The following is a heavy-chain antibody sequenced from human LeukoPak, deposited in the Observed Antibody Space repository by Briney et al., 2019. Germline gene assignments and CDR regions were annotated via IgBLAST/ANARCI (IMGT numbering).Heavy chain of an antibody. Sequence: ASVKVSCKASGYTFTCYYMHWVRQAPGQGLEWMGRINPNSGGTNYAQKFQGRVTMTRDTSISTAYMELSRLRSDDTAVYYCARGGGYSSGIDYWGQGTLVTVSS. CDR3: ARGGGYSSGIDY. V-gene: IGHV1-2*06. CDR1: GYTFTCYY. D-gene: IGHD6-19*01. J-gene: IGHJ4*02. CDR2: INPNSGGT.